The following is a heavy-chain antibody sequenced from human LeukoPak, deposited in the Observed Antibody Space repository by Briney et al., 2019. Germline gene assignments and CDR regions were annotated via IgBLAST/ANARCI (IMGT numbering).Heavy chain of an antibody. Sequence: ASVKVSCKASGYTFTSYYMHWVRQAPGQGLEWMGIINPSGGSTSYAQKFQGRVTMTRDTSTSTVYMELSSLRSEDTAVYYCARDTHIVVVTTNGAFDIWGQGTMVTVSS. CDR2: INPSGGST. D-gene: IGHD2-21*02. V-gene: IGHV1-46*01. J-gene: IGHJ3*02. CDR1: GYTFTSYY. CDR3: ARDTHIVVVTTNGAFDI.